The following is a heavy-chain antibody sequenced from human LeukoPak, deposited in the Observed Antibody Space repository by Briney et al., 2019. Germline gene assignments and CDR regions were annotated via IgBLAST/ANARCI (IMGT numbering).Heavy chain of an antibody. V-gene: IGHV3-21*01. CDR3: ARDLETDIVVVPAAPMGTTG. CDR1: GFTFSSYS. Sequence: PGGSLRLSCAASGFTFSSYSMNWVRQAPGKGPEWVSSISSSSSYIYYADSVKGRFTISRDNAKNSLYLQMNSLRAEDTAVYYCARDLETDIVVVPAAPMGTTGWGQGTLVTVSS. J-gene: IGHJ4*02. CDR2: ISSSSSYI. D-gene: IGHD2-2*01.